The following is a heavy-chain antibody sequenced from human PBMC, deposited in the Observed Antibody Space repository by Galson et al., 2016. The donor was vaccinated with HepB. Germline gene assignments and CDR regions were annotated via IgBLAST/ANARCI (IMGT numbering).Heavy chain of an antibody. D-gene: IGHD1-26*01. CDR3: TRDPLTGLWGAIGFFDP. CDR1: GDSVSSNSAT. V-gene: IGHV6-1*01. CDR2: TYYRSEWHS. J-gene: IGHJ5*02. Sequence: CAISGDSVSSNSATWNWIRLSPSRGLEWLGRTYYRSEWHSDYAASVKGRMTITSDTRNNQVSLHLSSVTPTDTAVYYCTRDPLTGLWGAIGFFDPWGPGTLVTVSS.